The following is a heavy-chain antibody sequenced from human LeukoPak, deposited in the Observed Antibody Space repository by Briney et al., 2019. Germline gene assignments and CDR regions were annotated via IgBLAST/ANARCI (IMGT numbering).Heavy chain of an antibody. D-gene: IGHD5-12*01. J-gene: IGHJ4*02. Sequence: PSETLSLTCTVSGGSISSSSYYWGWIRQPPGKGLEWIGSIYYSGSTYYNPSLKSRVTISVDTSKSQFSLKLSSVTAADTAVYYCARHKGLRPNFDYWGQGTLVTVSS. CDR2: IYYSGST. CDR3: ARHKGLRPNFDY. V-gene: IGHV4-39*01. CDR1: GGSISSSSYY.